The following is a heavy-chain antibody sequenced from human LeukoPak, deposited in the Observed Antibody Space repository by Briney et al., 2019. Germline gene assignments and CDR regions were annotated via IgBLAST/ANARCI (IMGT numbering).Heavy chain of an antibody. CDR3: ARGPGAFDI. J-gene: IGHJ3*02. D-gene: IGHD2-2*01. CDR2: INSDGSST. V-gene: IGHV3-74*01. CDR1: GFMFSSYL. Sequence: PGGSLRLSCVASGFMFSSYLMNWVRQAPGKGLVWVSRINSDGSSTSYADSVKGRFTISRDNAKNTLFLQMNSLRAEDTAVYYCARGPGAFDIWGQGTMVTVSS.